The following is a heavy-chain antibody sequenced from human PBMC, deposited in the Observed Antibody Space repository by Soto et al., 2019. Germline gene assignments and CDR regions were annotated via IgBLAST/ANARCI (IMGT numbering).Heavy chain of an antibody. CDR2: INPSGGST. J-gene: IGHJ4*02. V-gene: IGHV1-46*01. CDR1: GYTFTSYY. Sequence: ASVKFSCKASGYTFTSYYMHWVRRAPGQGLEWMGIINPSGGSTSYAQKFQGRVTMTRDTSTSTVYMELSSLRSEDTAVYYCARDEILRYFDWFGSKFDYWGQGTLVTVSS. CDR3: ARDEILRYFDWFGSKFDY. D-gene: IGHD3-9*01.